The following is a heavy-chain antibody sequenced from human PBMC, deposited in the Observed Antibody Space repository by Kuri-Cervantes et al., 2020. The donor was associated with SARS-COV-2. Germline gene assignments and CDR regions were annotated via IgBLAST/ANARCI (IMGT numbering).Heavy chain of an antibody. CDR2: IIPIFGTA. J-gene: IGHJ6*02. D-gene: IGHD6-19*01. CDR1: GYTSTGYY. CDR3: ARVLVQWLVDGGYYYYGMDV. Sequence: SVKVSCKASGYTSTGYYLHWVRQAPGQGLEWMGGIIPIFGTANYAQKFQGRVTITADKSTSTAYMELSSLRSEDTAVYYCARVLVQWLVDGGYYYYGMDVWGQGTTVTVSS. V-gene: IGHV1-69*06.